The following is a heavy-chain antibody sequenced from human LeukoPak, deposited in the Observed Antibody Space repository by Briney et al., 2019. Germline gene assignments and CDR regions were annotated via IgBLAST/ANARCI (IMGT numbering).Heavy chain of an antibody. CDR2: FDPEDGET. J-gene: IGHJ4*02. CDR3: ATPPPFFGLVPYYFDY. Sequence: ASVKVSCKVSGYTLTELSMDWVRQAPGKGLEWMGGFDPEDGETIYAQKFQGRVTMTEDTSTDTAYMELSSLRSEDTAVYYCATPPPFFGLVPYYFDYWGQGTLVTVSS. D-gene: IGHD3/OR15-3a*01. V-gene: IGHV1-24*01. CDR1: GYTLTELS.